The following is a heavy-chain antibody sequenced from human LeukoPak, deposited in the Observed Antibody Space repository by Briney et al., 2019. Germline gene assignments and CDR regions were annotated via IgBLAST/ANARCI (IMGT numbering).Heavy chain of an antibody. D-gene: IGHD3-3*01. V-gene: IGHV4-59*01. CDR2: IYYSGST. Sequence: PSETLSLTCTVSGGSISSYYWSWIRQPPGKGLEWIGYIYYSGSTNYNPSLKSRVTISVDTSKNQFSLKLSSVTAADTAVYYCARGPYNPLYYDFWSGAFDYWGQGTLVTVSS. J-gene: IGHJ4*02. CDR1: GGSISSYY. CDR3: ARGPYNPLYYDFWSGAFDY.